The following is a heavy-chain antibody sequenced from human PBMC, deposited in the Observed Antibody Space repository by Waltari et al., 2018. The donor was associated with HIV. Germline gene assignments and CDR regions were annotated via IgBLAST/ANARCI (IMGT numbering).Heavy chain of an antibody. CDR2: VGSRSGSI. CDR3: ARDTPYNWNYPGGYFDY. D-gene: IGHD1-7*01. J-gene: IGHJ4*02. V-gene: IGHV3-48*01. CDR1: GFTFSSYS. Sequence: EVQLVESGGGLVQPGGSLRLSCAASGFTFSSYSMNWVRQAPGKGLGGVSDVGSRSGSIYEGGGGKGRLTSSRDKAKNSLYRQMNSLRAEDTAVYYCARDTPYNWNYPGGYFDYWGQGTLVTVSS.